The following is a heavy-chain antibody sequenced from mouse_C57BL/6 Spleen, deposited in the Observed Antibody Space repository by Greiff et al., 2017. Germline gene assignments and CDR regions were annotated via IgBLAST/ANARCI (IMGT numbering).Heavy chain of an antibody. CDR3: TRSTTRGYFDV. J-gene: IGHJ1*03. CDR1: GYTFTDYE. CDR2: IDPETGGT. D-gene: IGHD1-1*01. V-gene: IGHV1-15*01. Sequence: QVHVKQSGAELVRPGASVTLSCKASGYTFTDYEMHWVKQTPVHGLEWIGAIDPETGGTAYNQKFKGKAILTADKSSSTAYMELRSLTSEDSAVYYCTRSTTRGYFDVWGTGTTVTVSS.